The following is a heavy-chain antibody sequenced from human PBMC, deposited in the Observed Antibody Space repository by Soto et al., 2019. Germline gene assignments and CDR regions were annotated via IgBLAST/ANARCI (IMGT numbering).Heavy chain of an antibody. V-gene: IGHV3-21*01. J-gene: IGHJ3*02. CDR3: ARDLGSSSWGYI. CDR1: GFTFSSYS. Sequence: GGSLRLSCAASGFTFSSYSMNWVRQAPGKGLEWVSSISSSSSYIYYADSVKGRFTISRDNAKNSLYLQMNSLRAEDTAVYYCARDLGSSSWGYIWGQGTMVTVSS. CDR2: ISSSSSYI. D-gene: IGHD6-13*01.